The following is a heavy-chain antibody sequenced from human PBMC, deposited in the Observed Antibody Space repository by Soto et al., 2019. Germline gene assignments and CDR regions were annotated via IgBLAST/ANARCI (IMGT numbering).Heavy chain of an antibody. Sequence: GGSLRLSCAASGFTFSSYAMSWVRQAPGKGLEWVSAISGSGGSTYYADSVKGRFTISRDNSKNTLYLQMNSLRAEDTAVYYCAKGGGYSGYDPPYYYYGMDVWGQGTTVTVSS. D-gene: IGHD5-12*01. CDR2: ISGSGGST. CDR3: AKGGGYSGYDPPYYYYGMDV. V-gene: IGHV3-23*01. J-gene: IGHJ6*02. CDR1: GFTFSSYA.